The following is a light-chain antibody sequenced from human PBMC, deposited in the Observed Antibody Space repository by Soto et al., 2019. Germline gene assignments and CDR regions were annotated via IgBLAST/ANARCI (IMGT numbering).Light chain of an antibody. CDR3: QSYDSSLSAVV. CDR1: SSNIGAGYD. Sequence: QSVLTQPPSVSGAPGQRVTISCTGSSSNIGAGYDVHWYQQLPGTAPKLLIYGNSNRPSGVPDRFSGSKSGTSASLAITGLQADDEADYYCQSYDSSLSAVVFGGGTKVNVL. CDR2: GNS. J-gene: IGLJ2*01. V-gene: IGLV1-40*01.